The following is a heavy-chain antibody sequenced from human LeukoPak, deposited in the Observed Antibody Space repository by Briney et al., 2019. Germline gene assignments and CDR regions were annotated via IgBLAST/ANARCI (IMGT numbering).Heavy chain of an antibody. CDR3: ARGFRVRGVRHPYMDV. CDR1: GGTFSSYA. Sequence: EASVKVSCKASGGTFSSYAISWVRQAPGQGLEWMGGIIPIFGTANYAQKFQGRVTITADESTSTAYMELSSLRSEDTAVYYCARGFRVRGVRHPYMDVWGKGTTVTVSS. D-gene: IGHD3-10*01. CDR2: IIPIFGTA. J-gene: IGHJ6*03. V-gene: IGHV1-69*13.